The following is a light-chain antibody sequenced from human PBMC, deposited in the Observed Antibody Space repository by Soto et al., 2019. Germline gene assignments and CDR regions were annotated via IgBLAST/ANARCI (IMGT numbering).Light chain of an antibody. J-gene: IGKJ2*01. CDR2: WAS. CDR3: QQYHSLPYP. V-gene: IGKV4-1*01. CDR1: QSVFYSVNSKNY. Sequence: DIVMTQSPDSLAVSLGERATINCKSSQSVFYSVNSKNYLGWFQQKPGQPPKLLIYWASIRESGVPDRFSGSRSETDFTLTISSVQAEDMTLYYCQQYHSLPYPFGQGYKLELK.